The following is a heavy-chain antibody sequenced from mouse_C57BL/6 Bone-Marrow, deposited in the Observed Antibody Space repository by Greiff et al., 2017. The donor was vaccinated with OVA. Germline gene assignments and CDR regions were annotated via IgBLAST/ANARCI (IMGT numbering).Heavy chain of an antibody. J-gene: IGHJ3*01. CDR2: IWSGGST. D-gene: IGHD2-3*01. CDR1: GFSLTSYG. Sequence: VKLQQSGPGLVQPSQSLSITCTVSGFSLTSYGVHWVRQSPGKGLEWLGVIWSGGSTDYNAAFISRLSISKDNSKSQVFFKMNSLQADDTAIYYCARIKNGYLAWFAYWGRGTLVTVSA. CDR3: ARIKNGYLAWFAY. V-gene: IGHV2-2*01.